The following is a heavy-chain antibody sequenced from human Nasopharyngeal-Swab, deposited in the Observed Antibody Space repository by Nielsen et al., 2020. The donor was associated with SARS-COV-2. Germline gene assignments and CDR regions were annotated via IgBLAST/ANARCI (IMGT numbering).Heavy chain of an antibody. D-gene: IGHD2-2*01. CDR3: ARERGLVPAATPWFDP. CDR2: IWYDGSNK. Sequence: VCQMPGKGLEWVAVIWYDGSNKYYADSVKGRFTISRDNSKNTLYLQMNSLRAEDTAVYYCARERGLVPAATPWFDPWGQGTLVTVSS. J-gene: IGHJ5*02. V-gene: IGHV3-33*01.